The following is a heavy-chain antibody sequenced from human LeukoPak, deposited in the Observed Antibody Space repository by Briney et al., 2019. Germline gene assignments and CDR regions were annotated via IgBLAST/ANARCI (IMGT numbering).Heavy chain of an antibody. CDR3: ARHNPRTMIVVVGTFDL. V-gene: IGHV4-39*01. Sequence: SETLSLTCSGDSISSSSYYWGWIRQPPGKGLEWIGSIYYSGSTYYNPSLKSRVTISVDTSKNQFSLKLSSVTVADTAVYYCARHNPRTMIVVVGTFDLWGQGTMVTVSS. CDR2: IYYSGST. J-gene: IGHJ3*01. D-gene: IGHD3-22*01. CDR1: GDSISSSSYY.